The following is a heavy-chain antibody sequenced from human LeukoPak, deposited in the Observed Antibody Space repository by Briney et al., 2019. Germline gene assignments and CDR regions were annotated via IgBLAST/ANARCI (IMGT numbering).Heavy chain of an antibody. V-gene: IGHV1-69*06. D-gene: IGHD2-15*01. Sequence: SVKVSCKASGGTFSSYAISWVRQAPGQGLEWMGGIIPIFGTANYAQKFQGRVTITADKSTSTAYMELSSLRSEDTAVYYCARAENSGSGGLDPWGQGTLVTVSS. CDR2: IIPIFGTA. CDR1: GGTFSSYA. J-gene: IGHJ5*02. CDR3: ARAENSGSGGLDP.